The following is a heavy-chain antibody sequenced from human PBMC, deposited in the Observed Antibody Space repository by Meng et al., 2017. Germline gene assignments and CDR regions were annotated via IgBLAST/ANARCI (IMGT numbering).Heavy chain of an antibody. V-gene: IGHV3-33*08. Sequence: VEPVGSGGGLVPPGGSLRLACAASGFTFSSYGMHWVRQAPGKGLEWVAVIWYDGSNKYYADSVKGRFTISRDNSKNTLYLQMNSLRAEDTAVYYCARDQDGPETGLFDYWGQGTLVTVSS. CDR2: IWYDGSNK. CDR1: GFTFSSYG. J-gene: IGHJ4*02. CDR3: ARDQDGPETGLFDY. D-gene: IGHD7-27*01.